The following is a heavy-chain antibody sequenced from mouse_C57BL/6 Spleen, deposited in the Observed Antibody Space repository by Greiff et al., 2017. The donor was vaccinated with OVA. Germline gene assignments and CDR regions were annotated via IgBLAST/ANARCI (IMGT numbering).Heavy chain of an antibody. D-gene: IGHD1-1*01. Sequence: VQLKESGPVLVKPGASVKMSCKASGYTFTDYYMNWVKQSHGKSLEWIGVINPYNGGTSYNQKFKGKATLTVDKSSSTAYLELNSLTSEDSAVYYCARGNGSSYPWFAYWGQGTLVTVSA. CDR3: ARGNGSSYPWFAY. CDR1: GYTFTDYY. J-gene: IGHJ3*01. CDR2: INPYNGGT. V-gene: IGHV1-19*01.